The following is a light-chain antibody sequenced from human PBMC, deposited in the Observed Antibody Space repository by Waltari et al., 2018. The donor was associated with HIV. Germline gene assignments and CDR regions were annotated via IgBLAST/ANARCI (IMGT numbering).Light chain of an antibody. CDR1: KLEDKY. CDR3: QAWVTSTVV. CDR2: QDN. V-gene: IGLV3-1*01. Sequence: SYELTQPPSVSVSPGQTASITCSGDKLEDKYTCWYQQKPGQSPVLVIFQDNKRPSGIPVRFSASNSGNTATLTFSGTQAIDEADYYCQAWVTSTVVFGGGTKLTVL. J-gene: IGLJ2*01.